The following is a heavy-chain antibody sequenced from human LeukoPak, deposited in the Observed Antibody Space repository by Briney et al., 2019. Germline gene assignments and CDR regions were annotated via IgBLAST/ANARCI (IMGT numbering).Heavy chain of an antibody. D-gene: IGHD6-13*01. V-gene: IGHV1-69*05. CDR2: IIPIFGTA. J-gene: IGHJ4*02. Sequence: SVKVSCKASGGTFSSYAISWVRQAPGQGLERMGRIIPIFGTANYAQKFQGRVTITTDESTSTAYMELSSLRSEDTAVYYCARDVPSSSWETFDYWGQGTLVTVSS. CDR3: ARDVPSSSWETFDY. CDR1: GGTFSSYA.